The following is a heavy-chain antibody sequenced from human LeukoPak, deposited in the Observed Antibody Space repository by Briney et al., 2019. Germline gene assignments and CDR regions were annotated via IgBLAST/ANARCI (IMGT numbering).Heavy chain of an antibody. D-gene: IGHD3/OR15-3a*01. J-gene: IGHJ4*02. CDR1: EFTFSSYD. CDR2: IGTAGDT. Sequence: GGSLRLSCAASEFTFSSYDMYWVRQATGKGLEWVSPIGTAGDTYSPGSVKGRFTISRENAKNSLYLQMNSLRAEDTAVFYCARDQYDTWSRRGNFDSWGQGTLVIVSS. V-gene: IGHV3-13*01. CDR3: ARDQYDTWSRRGNFDS.